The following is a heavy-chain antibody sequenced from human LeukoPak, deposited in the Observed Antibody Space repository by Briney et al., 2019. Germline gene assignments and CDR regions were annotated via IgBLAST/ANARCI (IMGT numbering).Heavy chain of an antibody. D-gene: IGHD5-18*01. CDR3: AREQLPHHPLDY. Sequence: PSETLSLTCAAYGGSFSGYYWSWIRQPPGKGLEWIGEINHSGSTNYNPSLKSRVTISVDTSKNQFSLKLSSVTAADTAVYYCAREQLPHHPLDYWGQGTLVTVSS. V-gene: IGHV4-34*01. J-gene: IGHJ4*02. CDR2: INHSGST. CDR1: GGSFSGYY.